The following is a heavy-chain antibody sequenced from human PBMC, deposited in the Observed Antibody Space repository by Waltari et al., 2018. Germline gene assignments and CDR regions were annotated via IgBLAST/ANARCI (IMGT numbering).Heavy chain of an antibody. J-gene: IGHJ4*02. D-gene: IGHD6-13*01. CDR2: IYSSGTT. CDR3: ARVSAAGGTRLFDY. Sequence: VQLQESGPGLVKPSETLSPTCTVSVGSLNNYYWNWIRQPPGKGLEWIGFIYSSGTTNYTPSLKSRVTISIDTSKNQFSLNLSSVTAADTAVYYCARVSAAGGTRLFDYWGQGTLVTVSS. CDR1: VGSLNNYY. V-gene: IGHV4-59*01.